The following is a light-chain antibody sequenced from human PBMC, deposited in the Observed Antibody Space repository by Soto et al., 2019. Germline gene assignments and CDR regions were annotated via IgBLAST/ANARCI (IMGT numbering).Light chain of an antibody. CDR2: AAS. J-gene: IGKJ1*01. V-gene: IGKV3-15*01. CDR3: QQYNYWPPWT. Sequence: EIVMTQSPATLSVSPGERATLSCRASQSVSSDLAWYQQKPGQAPSLLIYAASTRATCIPAMFSGSGSGTEFTLTISSLQSQDFAVYYCQQYNYWPPWTFGQGTKVEIK. CDR1: QSVSSD.